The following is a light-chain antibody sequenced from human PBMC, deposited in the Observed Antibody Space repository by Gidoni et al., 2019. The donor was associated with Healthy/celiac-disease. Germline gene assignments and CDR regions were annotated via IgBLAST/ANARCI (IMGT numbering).Light chain of an antibody. CDR3: LQDYNYPRT. V-gene: IGKV1-6*01. Sequence: AIQMTQSPSPLSASVGDRVTLTCRASQGIRNDLGWYQQKPGKAPKLLIYAASSLQSGVPSRSSGSGSGTDFTLTISSLQPEDFATYYCLQDYNYPRTFGQGTKVEIK. CDR1: QGIRND. J-gene: IGKJ1*01. CDR2: AAS.